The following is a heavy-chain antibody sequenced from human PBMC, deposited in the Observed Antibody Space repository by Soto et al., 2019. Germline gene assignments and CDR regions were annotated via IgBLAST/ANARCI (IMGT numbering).Heavy chain of an antibody. J-gene: IGHJ4*02. CDR1: GGSISSGGYS. CDR3: ARACSMDPSCIDY. CDR2: IYHSGST. D-gene: IGHD3-10*01. V-gene: IGHV4-30-2*01. Sequence: QLQLQESGSGLVKPSQTLSLTCAVSGGSISSGGYSWSWIRQPPGKGLEWIGYIYHSGSTYYNPSLKSRVTISVDRSKNQFSRKLSSVTAADTAVYDCARACSMDPSCIDYRGQGTLVTVSS.